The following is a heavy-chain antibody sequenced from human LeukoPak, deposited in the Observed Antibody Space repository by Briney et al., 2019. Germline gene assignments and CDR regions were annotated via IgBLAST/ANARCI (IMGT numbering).Heavy chain of an antibody. D-gene: IGHD3-10*01. CDR2: FGTTGGST. V-gene: IGHV3-23*01. CDR3: AGVEGGRGGVPDL. J-gene: IGHJ5*02. Sequence: PGGSLSLSCAASGFTSSIYTMTWVRQTQGKGLEWVSAFGTTGGSTYYADSVKGRFTISRDNSKNTLYLQMSSLRAEDTAIYYCAGVEGGRGGVPDLWGQGTLVTVSS. CDR1: GFTSSIYT.